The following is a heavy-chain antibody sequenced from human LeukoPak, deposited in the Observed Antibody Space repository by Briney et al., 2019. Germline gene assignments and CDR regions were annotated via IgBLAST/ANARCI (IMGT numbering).Heavy chain of an antibody. CDR3: ARVMGIAARRYFDY. CDR2: INSDGSST. V-gene: IGHV3-74*01. Sequence: GGSLRLSCAASGFTFSNYWMHWVRQAPGKGLVWVSRINSDGSSTNYADSVKGRFTISRDNAKNSLYLQMNSLRAEDTALYYCARVMGIAARRYFDYWGQGTLVTVSS. J-gene: IGHJ4*02. D-gene: IGHD6-6*01. CDR1: GFTFSNYW.